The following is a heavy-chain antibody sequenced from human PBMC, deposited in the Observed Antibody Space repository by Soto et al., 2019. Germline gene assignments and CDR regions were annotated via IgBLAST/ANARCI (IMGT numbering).Heavy chain of an antibody. CDR2: MNPNSGNT. D-gene: IGHD6-6*01. CDR1: GYTFTSYD. V-gene: IGHV1-8*01. J-gene: IGHJ5*02. CDR3: ARDREAARPGWFDP. Sequence: ASVKVSCKASGYTFTSYDINWVRQATGQGLEWMGWMNPNSGNTGYAQKFQGRVTMTRNTSISTAYMELSSLRSEDTAVYYCARDREAARPGWFDPWGQGTLVTVSS.